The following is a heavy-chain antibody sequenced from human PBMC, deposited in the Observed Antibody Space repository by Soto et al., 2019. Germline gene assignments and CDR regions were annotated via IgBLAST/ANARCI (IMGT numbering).Heavy chain of an antibody. V-gene: IGHV4-39*01. J-gene: IGHJ6*02. CDR2: IYYSGST. D-gene: IGHD6-13*01. CDR3: ASTSIAAANYYYYGMDV. Sequence: SETLSLTCTVSGGSISSSSYYWGWIRQPPGKGLEWIGSIYYSGSTYYNPSLKSRVTISVDTSKNQFSLKLSSVTAADTAVYYWASTSIAAANYYYYGMDVWGQGTTVTVSS. CDR1: GGSISSSSYY.